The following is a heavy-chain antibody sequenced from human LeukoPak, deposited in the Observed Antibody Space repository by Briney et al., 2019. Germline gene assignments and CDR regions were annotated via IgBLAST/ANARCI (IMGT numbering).Heavy chain of an antibody. J-gene: IGHJ4*02. Sequence: TGGSLRLSCAASGFTFSSYSMNWVRQAPGKGLEWVSSISSSSSYIYYADSVKGRFTISRDNAKNSLYLQMNSLRAEDTAVYYCARERGDAPDYGDYVSDYWGQGTLVTVSS. CDR3: ARERGDAPDYGDYVSDY. CDR2: ISSSSSYI. D-gene: IGHD4-17*01. V-gene: IGHV3-21*01. CDR1: GFTFSSYS.